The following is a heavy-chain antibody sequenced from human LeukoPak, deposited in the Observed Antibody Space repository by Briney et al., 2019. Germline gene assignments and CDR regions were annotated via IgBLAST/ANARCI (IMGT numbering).Heavy chain of an antibody. CDR2: IYSGGTT. J-gene: IGHJ4*02. D-gene: IGHD3-10*01. V-gene: IGHV3-53*01. CDR3: ARDFSGALWFGEP. CDR1: GFTFRSYS. Sequence: GGSLRLSWAASGFTFRSYSMNWVRQAPGKGLEWVSGIYSGGTTYYRDSVKGRFTISRDNSKNTLYLQMNSLRAEDTAVYYCARDFSGALWFGEPRGQGTLVTVSS.